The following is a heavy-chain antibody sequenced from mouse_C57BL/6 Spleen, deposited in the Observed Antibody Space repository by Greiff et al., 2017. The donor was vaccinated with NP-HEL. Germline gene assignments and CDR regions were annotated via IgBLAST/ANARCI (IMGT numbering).Heavy chain of an antibody. CDR1: GYTFTSYN. Sequence: LQQSGAELVRPGASVKMSCKASGYTFTSYNMHWVKQTPRQGLEWIGAIYPGNGDTSYNQKFKGKATLTVDKSSSTAYMQLSSLTSEDSAVYFCARPEVPGSSYAMDYWGQGTSVTVSS. D-gene: IGHD1-1*01. CDR2: IYPGNGDT. J-gene: IGHJ4*01. V-gene: IGHV1-12*01. CDR3: ARPEVPGSSYAMDY.